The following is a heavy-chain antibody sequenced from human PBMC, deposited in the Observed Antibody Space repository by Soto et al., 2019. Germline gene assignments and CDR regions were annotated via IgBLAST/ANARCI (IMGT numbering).Heavy chain of an antibody. J-gene: IGHJ3*02. CDR1: GYSFSSYW. CDR2: IYPGDSDT. Sequence: PGESLKISCKGSGYSFSSYWLAWVRQMPGKGLEYMGIIYPGDSDTRYSPSFQGQVTISADKSISTACLQWASLKASDTAIYYCARARVATPRLEDPFDIWGQGTMVTVSS. V-gene: IGHV5-51*01. CDR3: ARARVATPRLEDPFDI. D-gene: IGHD5-12*01.